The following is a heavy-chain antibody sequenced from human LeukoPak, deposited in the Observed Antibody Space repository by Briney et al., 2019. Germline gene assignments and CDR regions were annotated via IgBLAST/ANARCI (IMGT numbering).Heavy chain of an antibody. CDR3: ARVMGYYPPPYYFDY. CDR2: IYYSGST. Sequence: SETLSLTCTVSGGSISSSSYYWGWIRQPPGKGLEWIGSIYYSGSTYYSPSLKSRVTISVDTSKNQFSLKLSSVTAADTAVYYCARVMGYYPPPYYFDYWGQGTLVTVSS. J-gene: IGHJ4*02. CDR1: GGSISSSSYY. V-gene: IGHV4-39*01. D-gene: IGHD2-21*01.